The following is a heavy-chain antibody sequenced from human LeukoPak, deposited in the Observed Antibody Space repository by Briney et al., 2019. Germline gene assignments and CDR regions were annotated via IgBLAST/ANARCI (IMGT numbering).Heavy chain of an antibody. D-gene: IGHD3-22*01. CDR1: GFTFSGYA. V-gene: IGHV3-30-3*01. CDR2: ISYDGSNK. CDR3: ARDYRITMIVVVRLYYFDY. J-gene: IGHJ4*02. Sequence: GSLRLSCAASGFTFSGYAMHWVCQAPGKGLEWVAVISYDGSNKYYADSVKGRFTISRDNSKNTLYLQMNSLRAEDTAVYYCARDYRITMIVVVRLYYFDYWGQGTLVTVSS.